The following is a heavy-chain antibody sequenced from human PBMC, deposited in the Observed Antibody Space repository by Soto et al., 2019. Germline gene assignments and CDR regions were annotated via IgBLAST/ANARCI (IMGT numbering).Heavy chain of an antibody. Sequence: QVQLVQSGAEVKKPGSSVKVSCKASGGTFSSYAISWVRQAPGQGLEWMGGIIPIFGTANYAQKFPGRVTITEDESTSTVYMELSSLGSEDTAEYYCARLHSGSYFCPREYNWFDPWGQGTLVTVSS. CDR3: ARLHSGSYFCPREYNWFDP. CDR1: GGTFSSYA. V-gene: IGHV1-69*01. J-gene: IGHJ5*02. D-gene: IGHD1-26*01. CDR2: IIPIFGTA.